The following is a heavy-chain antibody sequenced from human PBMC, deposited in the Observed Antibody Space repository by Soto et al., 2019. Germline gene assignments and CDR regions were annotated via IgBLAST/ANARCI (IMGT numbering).Heavy chain of an antibody. CDR1: GYSFDTYR. CDR3: ASLPGDLVIVPGDSFVRDY. J-gene: IGHJ4*02. Sequence: PVEALKISCTASGYSFDTYRLSWVRQLPGKGLEWMGRIDPSDSYTHYNPSFQGHVTISADKPISTAYLQWRSLKAADTAIYDCASLPGDLVIVPGDSFVRDYWGQGTRVTVSS. CDR2: IDPSDSYT. V-gene: IGHV5-10-1*01. D-gene: IGHD2-2*01.